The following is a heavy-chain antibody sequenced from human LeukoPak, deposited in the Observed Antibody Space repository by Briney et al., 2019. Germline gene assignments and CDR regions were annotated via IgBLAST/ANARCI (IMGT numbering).Heavy chain of an antibody. CDR1: GDSISSGDYY. CDR3: ARGGYYGLGNDFRFDP. Sequence: SQTLSLTCTVSGDSISSGDYYWSWIRQPAGKGLEWIGRISSSGSTNYNPSLKSRVTISVDTSKNQFSLKLSSVTPADTAVYYCARGGYYGLGNDFRFDPWGQGTLVTVSS. J-gene: IGHJ5*02. D-gene: IGHD3-10*01. V-gene: IGHV4-61*02. CDR2: ISSSGST.